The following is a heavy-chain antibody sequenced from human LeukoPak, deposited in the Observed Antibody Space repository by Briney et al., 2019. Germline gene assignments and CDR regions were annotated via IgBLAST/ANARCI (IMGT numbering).Heavy chain of an antibody. CDR1: GFTFSSAA. D-gene: IGHD6-13*01. CDR2: ISDSGGRT. V-gene: IGHV3-23*01. CDR3: AKDAGAASPLGLFDY. J-gene: IGHJ4*01. Sequence: GGSLRLSCAASGFTFSSAAMSWFRQAPGKGLEWVSVISDSGGRTNYVDSVKGRFTISRDNSKNTLYLQVNSLRAEDTAIYYCAKDAGAASPLGLFDYWGQGTLVTVSS.